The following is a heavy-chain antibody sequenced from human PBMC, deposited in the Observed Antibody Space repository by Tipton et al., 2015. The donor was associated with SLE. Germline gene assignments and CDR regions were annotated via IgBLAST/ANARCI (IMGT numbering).Heavy chain of an antibody. Sequence: SLRLSCAAPGFTFRSYWMSWVRQAPGKGLEWVANIKQDGSEKYYVDSVKGRFTISRDNAKNSLCLQMDSLRAEDTAVYYCARDWSPLDYWGQGTLVSVSS. CDR1: GFTFRSYW. V-gene: IGHV3-7*01. CDR3: ARDWSPLDY. J-gene: IGHJ4*02. CDR2: IKQDGSEK.